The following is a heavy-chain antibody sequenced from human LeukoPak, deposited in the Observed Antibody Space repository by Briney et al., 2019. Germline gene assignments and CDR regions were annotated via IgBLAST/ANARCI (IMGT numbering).Heavy chain of an antibody. V-gene: IGHV5-51*01. CDR3: ARPRDMSSGTKDAFDI. D-gene: IGHD3-22*01. J-gene: IGHJ3*02. CDR1: GYRFTSDW. CDR2: IYPGDSDT. Sequence: GESLKISCKGSGYRFTSDWIGWVRQMPGKGLEWMGIIYPGDSDTRYSPSFQGQVTISADKSISTAYLQWSSLKASDTAMYYCARPRDMSSGTKDAFDIWGQGTMVTVSS.